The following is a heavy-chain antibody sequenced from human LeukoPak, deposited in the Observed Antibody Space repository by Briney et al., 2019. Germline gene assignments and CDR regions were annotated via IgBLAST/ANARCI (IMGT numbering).Heavy chain of an antibody. D-gene: IGHD3-3*01. V-gene: IGHV3-7*03. CDR3: ATEKIRFLEWLLPSFDY. J-gene: IGHJ4*02. CDR2: IKQDGSET. CDR1: GFTFTDSW. Sequence: PGGSLRLSCVVSGFTFTDSWMTWVRQAPGKGLEWVANIKQDGSETHYVDSVKGRFTISRDNAKNSLYLQMNSLRAEDTAVYYCATEKIRFLEWLLPSFDYWGQGTLVTVSS.